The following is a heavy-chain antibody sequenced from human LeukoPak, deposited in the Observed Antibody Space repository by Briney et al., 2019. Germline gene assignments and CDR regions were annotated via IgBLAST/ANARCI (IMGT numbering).Heavy chain of an antibody. V-gene: IGHV4-39*01. J-gene: IGHJ5*02. D-gene: IGHD6-19*01. CDR2: IYYSGST. Sequence: SETLSLTCTVSGGSISSSSYYWGWLRQPPGKGLEWIGSIYYSGSTYYNPSLKSRVTISVDTSKNQYSLKLSSVTAADTAVYYCARARPIAVADLEYNWFDPWGQGTLVTVSS. CDR1: GGSISSSSYY. CDR3: ARARPIAVADLEYNWFDP.